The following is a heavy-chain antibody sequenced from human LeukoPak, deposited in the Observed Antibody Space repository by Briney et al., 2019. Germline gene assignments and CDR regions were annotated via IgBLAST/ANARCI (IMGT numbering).Heavy chain of an antibody. CDR2: INVNSGGT. CDR3: AREFVGYHLDV. V-gene: IGHV1-2*02. D-gene: IGHD1-26*01. CDR1: GYNFTAYY. J-gene: IGHJ6*02. Sequence: ASVKVSCKASGYNFTAYYIHWVRQAPGQGLEWMGWINVNSGGTSYAQKFQGRVTVTRDTSILTAYMDLSGLTFDDRAVYYCAREFVGYHLDVWGQGTTVTVSS.